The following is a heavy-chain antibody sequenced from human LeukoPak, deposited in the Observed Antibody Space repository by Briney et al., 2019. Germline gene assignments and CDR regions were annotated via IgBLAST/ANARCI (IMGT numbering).Heavy chain of an antibody. V-gene: IGHV3-13*01. CDR3: AREGYGGNFDY. D-gene: IGHD4-23*01. J-gene: IGHJ4*02. Sequence: GGSLRLSCAASGFTFSSYDMHWVRQATGKGLEWVSAIGTAGDTYYPGSVKGRFTISRGNAKNSLYLQMNSLRAGDTAVYYCAREGYGGNFDYWGQGTLVTVSS. CDR1: GFTFSSYD. CDR2: IGTAGDT.